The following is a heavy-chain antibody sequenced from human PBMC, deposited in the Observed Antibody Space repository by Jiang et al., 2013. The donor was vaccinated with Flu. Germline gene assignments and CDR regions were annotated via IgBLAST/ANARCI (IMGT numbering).Heavy chain of an antibody. D-gene: IGHD3-10*01. CDR2: ISYDGSNK. CDR3: AREGGSGSYLDY. J-gene: IGHJ4*02. V-gene: IGHV3-30-3*01. Sequence: VVQPGRSLRLSCAASGFTFSSYAMHWVRQAPGKGLEWVAVISYDGSNKYYADSVKGRFTISRDNSKNTLYLQMNSLRAEDTAVYYCAREGGSGSYLDYWGQGTLVTVSS. CDR1: GFTFSSYA.